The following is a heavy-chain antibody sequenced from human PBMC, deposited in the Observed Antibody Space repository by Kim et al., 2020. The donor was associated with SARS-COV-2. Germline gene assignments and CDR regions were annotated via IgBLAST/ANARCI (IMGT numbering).Heavy chain of an antibody. CDR2: IYTGNDNT. V-gene: IGHV1-3*04. CDR3: ARSGGMDV. J-gene: IGHJ6*02. Sequence: ASVKVSCKSSGYIFTDHGIHWVRQAPGQRLEWLGAIYTGNDNTLDSQNFQGRVTLTRDTSASTAHMELSSLKSEDTAVYYCARSGGMDVWGQGTTVTVSS. D-gene: IGHD3-10*01. CDR1: GYIFTDHG.